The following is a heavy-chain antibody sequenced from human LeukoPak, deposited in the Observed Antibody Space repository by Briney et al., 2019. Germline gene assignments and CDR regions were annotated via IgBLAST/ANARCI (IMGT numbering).Heavy chain of an antibody. Sequence: SETLSLTCSVSGYSISSGYYWGWIRQPPGKGLEWIASIYYSGSTYYNPSLKSRVTISVDTSKNQFSLNLSDVTAADTAVYYCARHIVAAIVVFFDIWGQGTMVTVSS. D-gene: IGHD5-12*01. CDR3: ARHIVAAIVVFFDI. CDR1: GYSISSGYY. J-gene: IGHJ3*02. CDR2: IYYSGST. V-gene: IGHV4-38-2*02.